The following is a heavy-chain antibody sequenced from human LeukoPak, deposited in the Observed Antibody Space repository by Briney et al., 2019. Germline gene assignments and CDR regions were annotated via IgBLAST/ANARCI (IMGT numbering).Heavy chain of an antibody. CDR3: ARGFGGLLTGYYGMDV. D-gene: IGHD3-9*01. J-gene: IGHJ6*02. V-gene: IGHV4-4*02. Sequence: PSETLSLTCAVSGGSFSSTNWWTWVRQPPGKGLEWIGEIYHSGSTHYNPSLKSRVTMSVDKSKNQFSLKVTSVTAADTAVYYCARGFGGLLTGYYGMDVWGQGTTVTVSS. CDR2: IYHSGST. CDR1: GGSFSSTNW.